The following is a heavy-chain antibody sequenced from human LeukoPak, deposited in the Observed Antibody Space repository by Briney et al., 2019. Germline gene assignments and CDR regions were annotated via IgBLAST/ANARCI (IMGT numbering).Heavy chain of an antibody. CDR3: ARVFRGSYNYLRVFDC. CDR2: MNPNSGNT. CDR1: GYTFTSYD. Sequence: ASVKVSCKASGYTFTSYDINWVRQATGQGLEWMGWMNPNSGNTGYAQKFQGRVTMTRNTSISTAYMELSSLRSEDTAVYYCARVFRGSYNYLRVFDCWGQGTLVTVSS. V-gene: IGHV1-8*01. D-gene: IGHD1-26*01. J-gene: IGHJ4*02.